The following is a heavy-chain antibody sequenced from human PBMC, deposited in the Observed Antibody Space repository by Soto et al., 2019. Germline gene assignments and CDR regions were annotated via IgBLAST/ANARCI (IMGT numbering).Heavy chain of an antibody. V-gene: IGHV3-64D*06. CDR1: GFTFSMFS. D-gene: IGHD4-17*01. J-gene: IGHJ5*02. CDR2: ISSNGDST. Sequence: GGSLRLSCSASGFTFSMFSMHWFRQAPGKGLEYVSGISSNGDSTYYADSVKGRFTISRDNSKNTLYLQMSSLRAVDTAVYYCVHPRSTVQIPPTWGQGTLVTVSS. CDR3: VHPRSTVQIPPT.